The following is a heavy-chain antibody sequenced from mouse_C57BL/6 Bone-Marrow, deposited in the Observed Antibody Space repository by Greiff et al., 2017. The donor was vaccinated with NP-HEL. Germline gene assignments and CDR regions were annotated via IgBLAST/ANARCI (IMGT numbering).Heavy chain of an antibody. CDR3: ARDHYGSSSFAY. J-gene: IGHJ3*01. V-gene: IGHV1-50*01. Sequence: QVQLQQPGAELVKPGASVKLSCKASGYTFTSYWMQWVKQRPGQGLEWIGEIDPSDSYTNYNQKFKGKATLTVDTSSSTAYMQLSSLTSEDSAVYYCARDHYGSSSFAYWGQGTLVTVSA. CDR2: IDPSDSYT. D-gene: IGHD1-1*01. CDR1: GYTFTSYW.